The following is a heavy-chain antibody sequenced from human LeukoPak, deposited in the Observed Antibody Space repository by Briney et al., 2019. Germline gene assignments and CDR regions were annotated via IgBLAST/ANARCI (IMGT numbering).Heavy chain of an antibody. D-gene: IGHD3-10*01. CDR1: GYSFTSYW. J-gene: IGHJ3*02. CDR3: ATTSGLLLWFGELWSAAFDI. Sequence: GESLKISCKGSGYSFTSYWIGWVRQMPGKGLEWMGIIYPGDSDTGYSPSFQGQVTISADKSISTAYLQWSSLKASDTAMYYCATTSGLLLWFGELWSAAFDIWGQGTMVTVSS. CDR2: IYPGDSDT. V-gene: IGHV5-51*01.